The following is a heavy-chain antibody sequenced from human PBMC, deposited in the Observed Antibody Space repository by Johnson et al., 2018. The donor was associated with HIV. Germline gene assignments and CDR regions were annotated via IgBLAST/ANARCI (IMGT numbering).Heavy chain of an antibody. Sequence: QVQLVESGGGLVKPGGSLRLSCAASGFTFSSYAMHWVRQAPGKGLEWVAVTWFDGSNKYYADSVKGRFTISRDNSKNTLYLQMNSLRAEDTAVYYCAREGGLTGAFDIWGQGTMVTVSS. CDR1: GFTFSSYA. V-gene: IGHV3-30*04. D-gene: IGHD3-16*01. J-gene: IGHJ3*02. CDR3: AREGGLTGAFDI. CDR2: TWFDGSNK.